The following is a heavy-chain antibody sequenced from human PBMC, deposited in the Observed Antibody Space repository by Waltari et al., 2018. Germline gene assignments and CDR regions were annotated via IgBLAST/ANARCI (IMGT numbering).Heavy chain of an antibody. D-gene: IGHD6-19*01. CDR1: GGSFSGYY. CDR2: INHSGST. Sequence: QVQLQQWGAGLLKPSETLSLTCAVYGGSFSGYYWSWIRQPPGKGLEWIGEINHSGSTNYNPSLKSRVTISVDTSKNQFSLKLSSVTAADTAVYYCARGYRVYSSLPNYWGQGTLVTVSS. J-gene: IGHJ4*02. V-gene: IGHV4-34*01. CDR3: ARGYRVYSSLPNY.